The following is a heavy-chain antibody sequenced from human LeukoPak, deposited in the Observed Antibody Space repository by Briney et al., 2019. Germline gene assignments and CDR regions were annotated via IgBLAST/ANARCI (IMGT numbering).Heavy chain of an antibody. V-gene: IGHV1-69*13. D-gene: IGHD6-19*01. CDR3: ARAGRAVAGLGIDY. CDR1: GGTFSSYA. CDR2: IIPIFGTA. J-gene: IGHJ4*02. Sequence: SVKVSCKASGGTFSSYAISWVRQAPGQGLEWMGGIIPIFGTANYAQKFQGRVTITADESTSTACMELSSLRSGDTAVYYCARAGRAVAGLGIDYWGQGTLVTVSS.